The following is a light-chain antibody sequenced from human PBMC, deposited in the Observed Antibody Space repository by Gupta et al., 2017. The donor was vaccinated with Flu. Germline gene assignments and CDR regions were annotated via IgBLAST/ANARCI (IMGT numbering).Light chain of an antibody. CDR3: QQHNSYPIT. CDR1: QSISSW. Sequence: DIQLTQSPSTLSASIGDRVTITCRASQSISSWLIWYQQKPGKAPKLLIYKASNLQSGVPSRFSGSGSGTEFTLTISSLQPEDFSTYYCQQHNSYPITFGQGTRLEI. V-gene: IGKV1-5*03. J-gene: IGKJ5*01. CDR2: KAS.